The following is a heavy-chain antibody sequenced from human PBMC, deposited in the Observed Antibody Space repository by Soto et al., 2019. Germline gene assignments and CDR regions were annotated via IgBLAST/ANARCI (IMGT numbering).Heavy chain of an antibody. J-gene: IGHJ6*02. D-gene: IGHD3-10*01. CDR2: FKKKDAGDTT. Sequence: LGGSLRLSAPASGFTFSVHYMDWVRQAPGKGLGGVGRFKKKDAGDTTHYTASVNGRFVISRDDSVRSLVLQMNRLKTNDTAVYFFARGGIGFDESLDDRMDVWGPGTTVTVSS. V-gene: IGHV3-72*01. CDR3: ARGGIGFDESLDDRMDV. CDR1: GFTFSVHY.